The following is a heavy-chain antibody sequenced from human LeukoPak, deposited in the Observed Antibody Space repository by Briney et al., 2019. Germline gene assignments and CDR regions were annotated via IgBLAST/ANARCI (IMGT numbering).Heavy chain of an antibody. V-gene: IGHV1-69*04. CDR3: ARDRQEMATSHNAFDI. D-gene: IGHD5-24*01. CDR1: GGTFSSYA. J-gene: IGHJ3*02. CDR2: IIPILGIA. Sequence: ASVKVSCKASGGTFSSYAISWVRQAPGQGLEWMGRIIPILGIANYAQKFQGRVTITADKSTSTAYMELSSLRSEDTAVYYCARDRQEMATSHNAFDIWGQGTMVTVSS.